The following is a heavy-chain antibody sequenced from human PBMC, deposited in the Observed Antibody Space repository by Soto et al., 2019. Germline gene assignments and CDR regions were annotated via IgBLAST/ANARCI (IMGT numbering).Heavy chain of an antibody. J-gene: IGHJ4*02. Sequence: GGSLRLSCAASGFTFSSYAMSWVRQAPGKGLEWVSAISGSGGSTYYADSVKGRFTISRDNSKNTLYLQMNSLRAEDTAVYYCAKEGGTVLRFLEWLSSNIDYWGQGTLVTVSS. D-gene: IGHD3-3*01. CDR1: GFTFSSYA. CDR3: AKEGGTVLRFLEWLSSNIDY. V-gene: IGHV3-23*01. CDR2: ISGSGGST.